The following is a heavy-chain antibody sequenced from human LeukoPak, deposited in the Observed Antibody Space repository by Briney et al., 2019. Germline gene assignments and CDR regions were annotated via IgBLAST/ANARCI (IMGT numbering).Heavy chain of an antibody. CDR2: INHSGST. D-gene: IGHD3-10*01. CDR1: GGSFSGYY. Sequence: SETLSLTCAVYGGSFSGYYWSWIRQPPGKGLEWIGEINHSGSTNYNPSLKSRVTISVDTSKNQFSLKLSSVTAADTAVYYCARRRITMVRGARAFDYWGQGTLVTVSS. CDR3: ARRRITMVRGARAFDY. J-gene: IGHJ4*02. V-gene: IGHV4-34*01.